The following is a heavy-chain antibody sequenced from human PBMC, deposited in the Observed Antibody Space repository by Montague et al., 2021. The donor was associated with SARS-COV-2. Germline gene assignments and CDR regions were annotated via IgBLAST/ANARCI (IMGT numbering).Heavy chain of an antibody. CDR1: GGSISSSSYY. Sequence: SETLSFTCTVSGGSISSSSYYWGWIRQPPRKGLEWIGRIYYSGSTYYNPSLKSRVTISVDTSKNQFSLKLSSVTAADTAVYYCARQVTGGYFDWMLYGMDVWGQGTPVTVSS. D-gene: IGHD3-9*01. CDR3: ARQVTGGYFDWMLYGMDV. CDR2: IYYSGST. J-gene: IGHJ6*02. V-gene: IGHV4-39*01.